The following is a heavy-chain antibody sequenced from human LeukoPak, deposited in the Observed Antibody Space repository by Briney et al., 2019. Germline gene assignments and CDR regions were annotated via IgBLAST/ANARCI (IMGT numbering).Heavy chain of an antibody. V-gene: IGHV4-39*07. CDR1: GGSTSSSSYY. J-gene: IGHJ4*02. Sequence: SKTLSLTCTVSGGSTSSSSYYWGWIRQPPGKGLEWIGRIYTSGSTNYNPSLKSRVTISVDTSKNQFSLKLSSVTAADTAVYYCARGYYDSSGYELWGQGTLVTVSS. D-gene: IGHD3-22*01. CDR2: IYTSGST. CDR3: ARGYYDSSGYEL.